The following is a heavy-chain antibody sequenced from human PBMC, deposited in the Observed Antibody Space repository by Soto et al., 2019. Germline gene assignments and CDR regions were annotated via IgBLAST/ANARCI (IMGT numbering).Heavy chain of an antibody. J-gene: IGHJ5*01. CDR2: IYSGGST. V-gene: IGHV3-66*01. Sequence: GGSLILSCAASGFTVSSNYMSWVRQAPGKGLEWVSVIYSGGSTYYADSVKGRFTISRDNSKHTLYLQMNSLRAEDTAVYYCARVRCSCGSCPGFHVTDWFDPWGQGTLLTVSS. CDR3: ARVRCSCGSCPGFHVTDWFDP. D-gene: IGHD2-15*01. CDR1: GFTVSSNY.